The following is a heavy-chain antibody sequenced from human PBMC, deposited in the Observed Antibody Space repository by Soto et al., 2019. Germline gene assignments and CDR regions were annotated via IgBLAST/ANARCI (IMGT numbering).Heavy chain of an antibody. D-gene: IGHD5-12*01. CDR1: GYTFTSYG. CDR3: ARGGDVNDYHGRDV. J-gene: IGHJ6*02. Sequence: QVQLVQSGGEVKKPGASVKLSCTASGYTFTSYGISWVRQAPGQGLEWMGWISAYNGKTNYAQNVQGRVTMTTDTSSRTAHMGLRSLRSDDTAVYYCARGGDVNDYHGRDVWCQGTTVTFSS. V-gene: IGHV1-18*01. CDR2: ISAYNGKT.